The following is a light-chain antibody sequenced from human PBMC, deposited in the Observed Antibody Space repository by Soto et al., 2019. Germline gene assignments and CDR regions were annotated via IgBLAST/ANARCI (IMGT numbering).Light chain of an antibody. J-gene: IGLJ1*01. CDR3: NSYTSRSTYV. Sequence: QSALTQPASVSGSPGQSITISCTGTSSDVGGYNYVSWYQQHPGKAPKLMIYDVSNRPSGVSNRFSGSKSGNTASLTISGLQAEDEDDYYCNSYTSRSTYVFGTGTKVTVL. CDR1: SSDVGGYNY. V-gene: IGLV2-14*01. CDR2: DVS.